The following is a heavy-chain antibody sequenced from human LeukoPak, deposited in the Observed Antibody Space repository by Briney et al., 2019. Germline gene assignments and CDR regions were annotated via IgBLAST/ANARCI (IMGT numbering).Heavy chain of an antibody. CDR1: GYTFTSYD. Sequence: ASVKVSCKASGYTFTSYDINWVRQAPGQGLEWMGWMNPNRGNTGYAQKFKGRATMTRNTSISTAYMELSSLRSEDTAVYYCATSAAQYGSGSQDYYYYYYMDVWGKGTTVTVSS. V-gene: IGHV1-8*01. CDR2: MNPNRGNT. D-gene: IGHD3-10*01. CDR3: ATSAAQYGSGSQDYYYYYYMDV. J-gene: IGHJ6*03.